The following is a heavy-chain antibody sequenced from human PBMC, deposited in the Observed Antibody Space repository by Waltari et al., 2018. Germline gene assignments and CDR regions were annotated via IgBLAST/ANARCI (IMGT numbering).Heavy chain of an antibody. D-gene: IGHD3-16*01. CDR3: APSPGGAVDY. CDR2: IISSSSTI. J-gene: IGHJ4*02. Sequence: EVQLVESGGGLVQPGGSLSLSCAASGFTYSRYRMNWVRQAPGKGLECLSYIISSSSTIFYAASVQCRFTISRDHAKNSLYLHMSLLRAEYTAVYYCAPSPGGAVDYWCQVPLATVSS. CDR1: GFTYSRYR. V-gene: IGHV3-48*01.